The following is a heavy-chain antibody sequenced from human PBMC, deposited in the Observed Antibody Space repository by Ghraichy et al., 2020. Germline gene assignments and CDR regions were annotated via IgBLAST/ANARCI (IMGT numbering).Heavy chain of an antibody. CDR1: GYTFTGYY. Sequence: ASVKVSCKASGYTFTGYYMHWVRQAPGQGLEWMGWINPNSGGTNYAQKFQGRVTMTRDTSISTAYMELSRLRSDDTAVYYCARDRADVLRFLEWSVGGYGMDVWGQGTTVTVSS. CDR3: ARDRADVLRFLEWSVGGYGMDV. J-gene: IGHJ6*02. D-gene: IGHD3-3*01. V-gene: IGHV1-2*02. CDR2: INPNSGGT.